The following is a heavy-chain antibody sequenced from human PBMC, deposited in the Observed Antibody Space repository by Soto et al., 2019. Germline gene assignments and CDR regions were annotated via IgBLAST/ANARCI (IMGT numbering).Heavy chain of an antibody. Sequence: EVQLVESGGDLVHPGGSVRLSCVASGFTFGTHWMSWVRQAPGKGLEWVANINGDASEKYYADSVKGRFTISSDNAKNSLYLQMKSLRFVDTAVYYCAKDVRWGQGTLITGSS. CDR3: AKDVR. V-gene: IGHV3-7*05. J-gene: IGHJ4*02. CDR2: INGDASEK. CDR1: GFTFGTHW.